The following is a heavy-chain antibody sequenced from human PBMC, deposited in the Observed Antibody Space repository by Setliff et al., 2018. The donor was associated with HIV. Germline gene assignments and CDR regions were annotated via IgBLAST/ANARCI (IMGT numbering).Heavy chain of an antibody. V-gene: IGHV4-4*09. Sequence: SETLSLTCIVSGASISTYSWSWIRQSPGKGLECIGYISTSGSTNYNPSLKSRVTISLDTSKNQFSLKLTSVTAADTAVYYCARHPDSGFYYSPLLNNWYFDLWGPGTLVNVSS. D-gene: IGHD3-22*01. CDR2: ISTSGST. CDR3: ARHPDSGFYYSPLLNNWYFDL. CDR1: GASISTYS. J-gene: IGHJ2*01.